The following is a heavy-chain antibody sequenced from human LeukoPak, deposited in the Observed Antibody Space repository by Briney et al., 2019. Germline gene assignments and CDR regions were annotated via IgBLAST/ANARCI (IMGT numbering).Heavy chain of an antibody. V-gene: IGHV4-4*07. CDR1: GGSISNYY. CDR3: ARDRLLYDYGGKPLFDY. CDR2: IYTSGST. Sequence: SETLSLTCTVSGGSISNYYWSWIRQPAGKGLEWIRRIYTSGSTNYNPSLKSRVTMSVDTSKNQFSLKMTSVTAADTAVYFCARDRLLYDYGGKPLFDYWGQGTLVTVSS. J-gene: IGHJ4*02. D-gene: IGHD4-23*01.